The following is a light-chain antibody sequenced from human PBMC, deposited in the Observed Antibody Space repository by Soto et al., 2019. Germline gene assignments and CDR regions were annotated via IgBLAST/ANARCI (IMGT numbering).Light chain of an antibody. CDR1: QSVSNSY. CDR2: GAS. CDR3: QQYSSSPVT. Sequence: EIVLTQSPGTLSLSPGERATLSCRASQSVSNSYLAWYQQKPGQAPRLLIYGASSRATGIPDRFSGSGSGTDFTLTISRLEPEDFAVYYCQQYSSSPVTFGPGTKVDIK. V-gene: IGKV3-20*01. J-gene: IGKJ3*01.